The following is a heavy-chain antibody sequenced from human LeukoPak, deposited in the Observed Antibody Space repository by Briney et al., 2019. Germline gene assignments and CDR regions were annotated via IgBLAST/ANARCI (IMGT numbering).Heavy chain of an antibody. CDR1: GVSVGSAGYY. CDR2: MYHSGTS. D-gene: IGHD1-26*01. V-gene: IGHV4-61*08. CDR3: ARSQSQSGSYRYYFTY. Sequence: SETLSLTCSVSGVSVGSAGYYWTWIRQPPGKGLEWIGYMYHSGTSNYNPCLKSRVTMSLDPSKNRFSLKLSSVTAADTAVYYCARSQSQSGSYRYYFTYWGQGTLVTVSS. J-gene: IGHJ4*02.